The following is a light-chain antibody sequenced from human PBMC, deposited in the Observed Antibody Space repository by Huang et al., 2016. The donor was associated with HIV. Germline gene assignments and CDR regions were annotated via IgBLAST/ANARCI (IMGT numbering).Light chain of an antibody. CDR2: DAS. V-gene: IGKV3D-15*01. CDR3: QQYNNWPPA. J-gene: IGKJ4*01. Sequence: EIVMTQSPATLSVSPGERATLSCRASQSVTSNLAWYQQKPGQAPSLLIYDASTRATGIPARFSGSGSGTEFTLTISSLQSEDFAVYYCQQYNNWPPAFGGGTKVEIK. CDR1: QSVTSN.